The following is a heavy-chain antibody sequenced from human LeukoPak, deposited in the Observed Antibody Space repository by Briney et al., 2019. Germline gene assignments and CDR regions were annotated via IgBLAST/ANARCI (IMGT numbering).Heavy chain of an antibody. CDR3: AREVPENFNFDY. CDR2: IKLSGGST. J-gene: IGHJ4*02. CDR1: GYTFTSYY. Sequence: SVTVSCKASGYTFTSYYTHWVRQPPGQGLEWMGIIKLSGGSTLYAQKFQGRVTVTSDMSTSTVYVELGSLRSEDTAVYYCAREVPENFNFDYWGQGTLVTVSS. D-gene: IGHD2/OR15-2a*01. V-gene: IGHV1-46*01.